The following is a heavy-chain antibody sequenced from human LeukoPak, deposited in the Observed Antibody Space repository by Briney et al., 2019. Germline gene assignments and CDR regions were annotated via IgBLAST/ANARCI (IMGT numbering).Heavy chain of an antibody. CDR3: ASPDTPRAVSHSGAWYYFDY. D-gene: IGHD6-13*01. CDR2: ISASGDTT. J-gene: IGHJ4*02. CDR1: GFTFNTFT. Sequence: GGSLRLSCAASGFTFNTFTMIWVRQAPGKGLEWVSVISASGDTTYYADSVKGRFTISRDNFKNTLFLQMNSLRDDDTAVYFCASPDTPRAVSHSGAWYYFDYWGQGTLVTVSP. V-gene: IGHV3-23*01.